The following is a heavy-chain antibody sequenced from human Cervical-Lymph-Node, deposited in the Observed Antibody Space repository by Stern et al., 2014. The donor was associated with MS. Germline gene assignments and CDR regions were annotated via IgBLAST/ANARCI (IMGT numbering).Heavy chain of an antibody. J-gene: IGHJ5*02. CDR1: GYTFTSYY. V-gene: IGHV1-46*03. CDR2: INTRGGGT. CDR3: ARGETTLVDTAMDYNWFDP. Sequence: QVQLEQSGAEVKKPGASVKVSCKASGYTFTSYYMHWVRQAPGQGLAWMGIINTRGGGTSYAQKFQDRVTMTRDTSTSTVYMELSSLRSEDTAVYYCARGETTLVDTAMDYNWFDPWGQGTLVTVSS. D-gene: IGHD5-18*01.